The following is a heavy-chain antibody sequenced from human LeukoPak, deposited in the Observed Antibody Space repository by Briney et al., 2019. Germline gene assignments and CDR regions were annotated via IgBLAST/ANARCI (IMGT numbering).Heavy chain of an antibody. D-gene: IGHD6-19*01. J-gene: IGHJ4*02. Sequence: ASVKVSCKASGYTFTSYGISWVRQAPGQGLEWMGWISAYNGNTNYAQKLQGRVTMTTDTSTSTAYMELRSLRSDDTAVYYCARDRRIAVAGDFDYWGQGTLVTVSS. CDR3: ARDRRIAVAGDFDY. CDR2: ISAYNGNT. V-gene: IGHV1-18*01. CDR1: GYTFTSYG.